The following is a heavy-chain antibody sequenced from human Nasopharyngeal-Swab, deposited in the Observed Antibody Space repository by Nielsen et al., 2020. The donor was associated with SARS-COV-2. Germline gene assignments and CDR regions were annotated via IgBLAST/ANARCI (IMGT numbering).Heavy chain of an antibody. CDR1: GFTFSPYT. V-gene: IGHV3-48*04. Sequence: GGSLRLSCATSGFTFSPYTMTWVRQAPGKGLQWSSYITSGNSVQYADSVRGRFTISRDNAKNPMYLQMNSLTAEDTAVYYCARERGGGYGDYWGQGTLVTVSS. J-gene: IGHJ4*02. D-gene: IGHD5-12*01. CDR2: ITSGNSV. CDR3: ARERGGGYGDY.